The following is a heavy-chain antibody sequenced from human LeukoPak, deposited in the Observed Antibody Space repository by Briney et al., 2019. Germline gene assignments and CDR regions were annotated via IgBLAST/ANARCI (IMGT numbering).Heavy chain of an antibody. Sequence: PGGSLRLSCAASGFTFSSYEMNWVRQAPGKGLEWVSYISSSGNTIYDAGSVKGRFTISRDNAKNSLYLQMNSLRAEDTAVYYCARAFIGSGWYYFDYWGQGTLVTVSS. CDR2: ISSSGNTI. J-gene: IGHJ4*02. CDR1: GFTFSSYE. CDR3: ARAFIGSGWYYFDY. D-gene: IGHD6-19*01. V-gene: IGHV3-48*03.